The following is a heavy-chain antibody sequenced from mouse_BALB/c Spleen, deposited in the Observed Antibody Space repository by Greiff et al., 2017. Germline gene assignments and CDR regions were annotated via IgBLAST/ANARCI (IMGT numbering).Heavy chain of an antibody. D-gene: IGHD2-14*01. Sequence: EVHLVESGGGLVKPGGSLKLSCAASGFTFSSYAMSWVRQTPEKRLEWVASISSGGSTYYPDSVKGRFTISRDNDRNILYLQMSSLRSEDTAMYYCARGYYRYDDWYFDVWGAGTTVTVSS. CDR2: ISSGGST. CDR1: GFTFSSYA. J-gene: IGHJ1*01. CDR3: ARGYYRYDDWYFDV. V-gene: IGHV5-6-5*01.